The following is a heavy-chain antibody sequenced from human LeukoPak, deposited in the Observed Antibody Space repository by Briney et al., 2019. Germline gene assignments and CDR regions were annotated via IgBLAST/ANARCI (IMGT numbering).Heavy chain of an antibody. V-gene: IGHV1-24*01. CDR2: FYPEDGET. D-gene: IGHD2-15*01. CDR3: ATWSCSGGSCYSGLRDY. Sequence: ASVKVSCKVSGYTLTELSMHWVRQAPGKGLEWMGGFYPEDGETIYAQKFRGRVTMTEDTSTDTAYMELSSLRSEDTAVYYCATWSCSGGSCYSGLRDYWGQGTLVTVSS. CDR1: GYTLTELS. J-gene: IGHJ4*02.